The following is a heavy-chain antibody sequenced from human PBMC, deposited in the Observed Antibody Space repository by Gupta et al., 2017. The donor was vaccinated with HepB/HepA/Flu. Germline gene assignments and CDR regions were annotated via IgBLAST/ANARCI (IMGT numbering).Heavy chain of an antibody. D-gene: IGHD5-12*01. Sequence: QVQLVESGGGVIQPGRSLRLACAASGFTFRSYGMHWVRQAPGKGLEWVAVIWYDGSNKYYADSVKGRFTISRDNSKNTLYLQMNSLRAEDTAVYYCARVHDVEMATISWYFDLWGRGTLVTVSS. V-gene: IGHV3-33*01. CDR1: GFTFRSYG. J-gene: IGHJ2*01. CDR2: IWYDGSNK. CDR3: ARVHDVEMATISWYFDL.